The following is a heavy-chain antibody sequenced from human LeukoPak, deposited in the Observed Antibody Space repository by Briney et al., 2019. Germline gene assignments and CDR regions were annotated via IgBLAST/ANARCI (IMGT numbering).Heavy chain of an antibody. CDR1: GFTFSSYA. V-gene: IGHV3-30-3*01. CDR3: ARYLGGSEYDYVWGRFGAGYYFDY. CDR2: ISYDGSNK. Sequence: GRSLRLSCAASGFTFSSYAMHWVRQAPGKGLERVAVISYDGSNKYYADSVKGRFTISRDNSKNTLYLQMNSLRAEDTAVYYCARYLGGSEYDYVWGRFGAGYYFDYWGQGTLVTVSS. J-gene: IGHJ4*02. D-gene: IGHD3-16*01.